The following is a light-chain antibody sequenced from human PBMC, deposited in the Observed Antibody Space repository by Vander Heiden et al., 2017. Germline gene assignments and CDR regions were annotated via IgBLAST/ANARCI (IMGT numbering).Light chain of an antibody. CDR3: QQSYRTPWT. Sequence: DIQMTQSPSSLSASVGDRVTITCRASRSITNYLNWYQQKPGKAPKLLIYGASSLQSGVPSRFSGSGSGTDFTLTISTLQPEDYATYHCQQSYRTPWTFGQGTKVEIK. V-gene: IGKV1-39*01. J-gene: IGKJ1*01. CDR1: RSITNY. CDR2: GAS.